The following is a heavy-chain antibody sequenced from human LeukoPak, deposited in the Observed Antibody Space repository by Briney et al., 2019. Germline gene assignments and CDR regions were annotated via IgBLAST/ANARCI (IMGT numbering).Heavy chain of an antibody. Sequence: PSETLSLTCTVSGYSISSGYYWGWIRQPPGKGLEWIGYISYSGSTNYKPSLKSRVTISIDTSKNQFSLKLNSVTAADTAVYYCAGIDYTNYIGVAWGQGTLVTVSS. CDR1: GYSISSGYY. CDR2: ISYSGST. D-gene: IGHD4-11*01. V-gene: IGHV4-61*01. J-gene: IGHJ4*02. CDR3: AGIDYTNYIGVA.